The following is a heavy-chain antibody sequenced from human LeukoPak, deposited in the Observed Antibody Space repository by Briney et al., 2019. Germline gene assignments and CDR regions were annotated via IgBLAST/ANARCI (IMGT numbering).Heavy chain of an antibody. CDR1: GYIFTSYY. J-gene: IGHJ4*02. V-gene: IGHV1-46*01. Sequence: ASVKVSCKASGYIFTSYYMHWLRQAPGQGLDWIGIIDPSGGSTNYAQKFRGRVTMTRDTSTSTVFMELNSLRSEDTAVYYCARGQEPGYASGWHSACGYWDPGTLVSVSS. D-gene: IGHD6-19*01. CDR2: IDPSGGST. CDR3: ARGQEPGYASGWHSACGY.